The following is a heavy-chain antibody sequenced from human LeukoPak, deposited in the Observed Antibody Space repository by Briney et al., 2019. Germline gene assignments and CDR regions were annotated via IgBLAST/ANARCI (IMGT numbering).Heavy chain of an antibody. CDR3: ARGRTPAAFDY. CDR1: GFTFNNYT. Sequence: PGGSLRLSSAASGFTFNNYTMHWVRPAPGKGLESVSVFSNYGCSTYYANSVKGRFTISRDNSKNTLSLQMGSLRAEDTAVYYCARGRTPAAFDYWGQGTLVTVSS. CDR2: FSNYGCST. V-gene: IGHV3-64*01. J-gene: IGHJ4*02. D-gene: IGHD6-25*01.